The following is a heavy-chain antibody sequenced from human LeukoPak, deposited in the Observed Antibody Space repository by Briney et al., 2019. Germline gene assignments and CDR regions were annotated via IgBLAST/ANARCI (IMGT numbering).Heavy chain of an antibody. CDR2: IWFDGTEGPDK. D-gene: IGHD6-19*01. CDR1: GFTFRTFA. V-gene: IGHV3-33*06. CDR3: AKEAGSGWRYFDN. Sequence: GGSLRLSCAASGFTFRTFAMDWVRQAPGKGLEWVAAIWFDGTEGPDKNYADSVRGRFLIPRDDSKNTLFLQMNNLRAEDTAVYYCAKEAGSGWRYFDNWGQDTLVTVSS. J-gene: IGHJ4*02.